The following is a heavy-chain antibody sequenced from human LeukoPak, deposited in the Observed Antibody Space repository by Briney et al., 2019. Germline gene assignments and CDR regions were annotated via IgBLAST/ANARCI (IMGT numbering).Heavy chain of an antibody. Sequence: AGSLRLSCAASGFTFSSYEMNWVRQAPGKGLEWVSYISSSGSTIYYADSVKRRFTISRDNAKNSLYQQMNSLRAEDTAVYYCARDGYCSGGSCEEIDYWGQGTLVTVSS. CDR3: ARDGYCSGGSCEEIDY. D-gene: IGHD2-15*01. V-gene: IGHV3-48*03. CDR1: GFTFSSYE. J-gene: IGHJ4*02. CDR2: ISSSGSTI.